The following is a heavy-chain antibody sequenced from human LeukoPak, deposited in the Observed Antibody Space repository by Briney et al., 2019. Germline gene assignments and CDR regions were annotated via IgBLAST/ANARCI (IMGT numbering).Heavy chain of an antibody. CDR2: INHSGST. CDR1: GGSFSGYY. V-gene: IGHV4-34*01. CDR3: ARGRQGDYAGLEFDY. Sequence: SETLSLTCAVYGGSFSGYYWSWIRQSPGKGLEWIGEINHSGSTNYNPSLKSRVTISVDTSKNQFSLKLSSVTAADTAVYYCARGRQGDYAGLEFDYWGQGTLVTVSS. D-gene: IGHD4-23*01. J-gene: IGHJ4*02.